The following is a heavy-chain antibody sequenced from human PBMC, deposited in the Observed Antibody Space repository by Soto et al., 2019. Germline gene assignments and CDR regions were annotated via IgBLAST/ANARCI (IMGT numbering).Heavy chain of an antibody. CDR3: ARYYGSGSYYTNWFDP. D-gene: IGHD3-10*01. Sequence: SETLSLTCTVSGGSISSGDYYWSWIRQPPGKGLEWIGYIYYSGSTYYNPSLKSRVTISVDTSKNQFSLKLSSVTAADTAVYYCARYYGSGSYYTNWFDPWGQGTLVTVSS. V-gene: IGHV4-30-4*01. CDR2: IYYSGST. CDR1: GGSISSGDYY. J-gene: IGHJ5*02.